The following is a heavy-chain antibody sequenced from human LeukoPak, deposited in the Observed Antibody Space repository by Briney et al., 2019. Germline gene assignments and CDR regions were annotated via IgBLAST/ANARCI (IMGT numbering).Heavy chain of an antibody. Sequence: SETLSLTCAVYGGSFSGYYWSWIRQPPGKGLEWIGEINHSGSTNYNPSLKSRVTISVDTSKNQFSLKLSSVTAADTAVYYCARGRRARGFGYWGQGTLVTVSS. CDR2: INHSGST. D-gene: IGHD3-10*01. J-gene: IGHJ4*02. CDR1: GGSFSGYY. V-gene: IGHV4-34*01. CDR3: ARGRRARGFGY.